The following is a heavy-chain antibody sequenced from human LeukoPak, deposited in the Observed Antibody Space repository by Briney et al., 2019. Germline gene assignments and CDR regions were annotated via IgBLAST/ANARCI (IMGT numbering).Heavy chain of an antibody. J-gene: IGHJ3*02. Sequence: PGGSLRLSCAVSGFTFDDYAMHWVRQVPGKGLEWVSGISWNSDTIGYADSVKGRFTISRDNAKNSLYLQMNSLRAEDTAVYYCARRMVAHDAFDIWGQGTMVTVSS. CDR3: ARRMVAHDAFDI. CDR2: ISWNSDTI. V-gene: IGHV3-9*01. D-gene: IGHD4/OR15-4a*01. CDR1: GFTFDDYA.